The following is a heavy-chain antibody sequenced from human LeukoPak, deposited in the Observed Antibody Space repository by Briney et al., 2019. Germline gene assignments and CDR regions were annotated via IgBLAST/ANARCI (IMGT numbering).Heavy chain of an antibody. Sequence: GGSLRLSCAAYGFTFDDYTMHWVRQAPGKGLEWVSLISWDGGSTYYADSVKGRFTISRDNSKNSLYLQMNSLRTEDTALYYRAKDGRAAAEHYFDYWGQGTLVTVSS. CDR2: ISWDGGST. CDR1: GFTFDDYT. J-gene: IGHJ4*02. V-gene: IGHV3-43*01. D-gene: IGHD6-13*01. CDR3: AKDGRAAAEHYFDY.